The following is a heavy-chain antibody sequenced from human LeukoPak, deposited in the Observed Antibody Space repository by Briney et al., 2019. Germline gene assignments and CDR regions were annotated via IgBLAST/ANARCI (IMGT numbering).Heavy chain of an antibody. CDR2: INSDGSST. D-gene: IGHD4-17*01. Sequence: GGSLRLSCAASGFTFSSYWMHWVRQAPGKGLVWASRINSDGSSTSYADSVKGRFTISRDNAKDTLYLQMNSLRAEDTAVYYCARSPLTVTTRLHFDYWGQGTLVTVSS. CDR3: ARSPLTVTTRLHFDY. V-gene: IGHV3-74*01. CDR1: GFTFSSYW. J-gene: IGHJ4*02.